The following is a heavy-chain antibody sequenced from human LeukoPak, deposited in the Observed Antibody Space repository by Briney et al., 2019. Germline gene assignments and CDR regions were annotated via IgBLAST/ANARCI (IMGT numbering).Heavy chain of an antibody. D-gene: IGHD3-3*02. CDR3: ARDRGGIGIEF. CDR2: IYHSGDT. V-gene: IGHV4-38-2*02. Sequence: SETLSLTCAVSGYSISRGYYGGWIRQPPGKGLQWIGSIYHSGDTYYKPSLKSRVTMSVDTSKNQFSLRLTSVTAADTAVYYCARDRGGIGIEFWGQGTTVTVSS. J-gene: IGHJ3*01. CDR1: GYSISRGYY.